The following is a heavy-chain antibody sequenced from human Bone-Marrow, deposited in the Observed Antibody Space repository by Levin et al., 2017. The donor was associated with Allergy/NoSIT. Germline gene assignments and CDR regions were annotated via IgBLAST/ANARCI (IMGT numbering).Heavy chain of an antibody. CDR3: ATRGPAAGSPLSPATGSPLEN. V-gene: IGHV3-48*02. J-gene: IGHJ4*02. Sequence: GGSLRLSCAASGFTFSSYSMNWVRQAPGKGLEWISYITSSSITTYYADSVKGRFTISRDNAKNSLYLQMSNLRDEDTAVYYCATRGPAAGSPLSPATGSPLENWGQGTLVTVSS. CDR1: GFTFSSYS. CDR2: ITSSSITT. D-gene: IGHD6-13*01.